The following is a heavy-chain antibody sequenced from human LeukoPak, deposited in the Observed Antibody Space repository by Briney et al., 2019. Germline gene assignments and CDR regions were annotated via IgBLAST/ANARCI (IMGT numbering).Heavy chain of an antibody. D-gene: IGHD3-22*01. CDR2: ITSRGEST. J-gene: IGHJ4*02. CDR3: ARDRPNYYGSDGHYYRRDGDY. V-gene: IGHV3-23*01. Sequence: GGSLRLSFAASGFTFSIYAMSWVRQAPGKGLQWVSSITSRGESTWYLDSVKGRFTITRDNSENTLYLQMHSLRAEDTAVYYCARDRPNYYGSDGHYYRRDGDYWGRGTLVSVSS. CDR1: GFTFSIYA.